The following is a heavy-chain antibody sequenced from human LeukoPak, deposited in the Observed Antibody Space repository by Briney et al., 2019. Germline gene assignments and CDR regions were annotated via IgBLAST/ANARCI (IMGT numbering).Heavy chain of an antibody. CDR1: GGSISSYY. CDR3: ARGLRYYRAFDI. Sequence: SETLSLTCSVSGGSISSYYWSWIRQPPGKGLEWIGYIYTSGSTNYNPSLKSRVTISVDTSKNQFSLKLSSVTAADTAVYYCARGLRYYRAFDIWGQGTMVTVSS. CDR2: IYTSGST. J-gene: IGHJ3*02. V-gene: IGHV4-4*09. D-gene: IGHD2/OR15-2a*01.